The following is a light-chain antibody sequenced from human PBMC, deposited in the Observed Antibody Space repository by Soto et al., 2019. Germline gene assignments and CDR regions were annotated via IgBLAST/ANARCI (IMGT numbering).Light chain of an antibody. CDR1: SSDVGGYNY. V-gene: IGLV2-14*01. CDR3: SSYTSSITLV. J-gene: IGLJ1*01. CDR2: EVS. Sequence: QSALTQPPSASGSPGQSVAISCTGTSSDVGGYNYVSWYQQHPGKAPKLMIYEVSNRPSGVSNRFSGSKSGNTASLTISGLQAEDEADYYCSSYTSSITLVFGTGTKLTVL.